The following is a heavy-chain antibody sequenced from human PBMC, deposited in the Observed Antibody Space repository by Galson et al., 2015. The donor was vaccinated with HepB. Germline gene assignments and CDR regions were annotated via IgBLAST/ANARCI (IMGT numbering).Heavy chain of an antibody. J-gene: IGHJ6*02. CDR2: IYWNDDK. V-gene: IGHV2-5*01. Sequence: PALVKPTQTLTLTCTFSGFSLTTSGVGVGWIRQPPGKALEWLALIYWNDDKHYSPFLKSRLTISKDTSKNQVVLTMTNMDPVDTATYYCAHSLGTIFGVGRRNYYYYGMDVWGQGTTVTGSS. CDR1: GFSLTTSGVG. D-gene: IGHD3-3*01. CDR3: AHSLGTIFGVGRRNYYYYGMDV.